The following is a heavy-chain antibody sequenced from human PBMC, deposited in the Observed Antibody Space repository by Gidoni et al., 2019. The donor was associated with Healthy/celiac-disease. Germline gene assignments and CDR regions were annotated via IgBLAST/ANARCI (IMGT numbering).Heavy chain of an antibody. V-gene: IGHV4-59*01. CDR2: IYYSGST. D-gene: IGHD6-19*01. Sequence: QVQLQESGPGLVKPSETLSLTCTVSGGSISSYYWGWIRQPPGKGLEWIGYIYYSGSTNYNPSLKSRVTISVDTSKNQFSLKLSSVTAADTAVYYCARDQGSGWNHDAFDIWGQGTMVTVSS. CDR1: GGSISSYY. J-gene: IGHJ3*02. CDR3: ARDQGSGWNHDAFDI.